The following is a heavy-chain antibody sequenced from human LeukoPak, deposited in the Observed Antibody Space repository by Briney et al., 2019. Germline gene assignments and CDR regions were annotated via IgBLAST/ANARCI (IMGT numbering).Heavy chain of an antibody. CDR2: ILSDGNST. CDR1: GFTFTRYW. D-gene: IGHD1-26*01. J-gene: IGHJ4*02. V-gene: IGHV3-74*01. CDR3: AIQGGTVY. Sequence: GGSLRLSCAASGFTFTRYWMHWVRQAPGKGLVWVSRILSDGNSTSYADSVKGRFTISRDNAKNTVYLQMNSLRDEDTAVYYWAIQGGTVYWGQGTLVTVSS.